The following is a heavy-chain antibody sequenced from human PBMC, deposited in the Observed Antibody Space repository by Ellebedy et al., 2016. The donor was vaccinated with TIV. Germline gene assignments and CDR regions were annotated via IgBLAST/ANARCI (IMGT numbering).Heavy chain of an antibody. CDR3: ARRGDSDFDS. CDR1: GYNFSNNW. CDR2: IHPSDSDT. Sequence: PGGSLRLSCKISGYNFSNNWISWVRQKPGKGLAWMGRIHPSDSDTAYRPSFRGHVTMSVDKSISFAFLQWSSLQASDTAMYYCARRGDSDFDSWGQGTVVTVSP. J-gene: IGHJ4*02. V-gene: IGHV5-10-1*01. D-gene: IGHD4-17*01.